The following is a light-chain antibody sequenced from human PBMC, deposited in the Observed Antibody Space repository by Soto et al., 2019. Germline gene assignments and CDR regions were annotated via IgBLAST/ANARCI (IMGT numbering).Light chain of an antibody. Sequence: DIQMTQSPSALSAYVEDRLTITCRASQSIGSWLAWYQLRPGKAPKLLIYDASSLVSGVPSRFCGSGSGTEFTLTISSLQPDDFATYYCQQYNSYSGTFGQGTKVDIK. CDR1: QSIGSW. V-gene: IGKV1-5*01. CDR2: DAS. CDR3: QQYNSYSGT. J-gene: IGKJ1*01.